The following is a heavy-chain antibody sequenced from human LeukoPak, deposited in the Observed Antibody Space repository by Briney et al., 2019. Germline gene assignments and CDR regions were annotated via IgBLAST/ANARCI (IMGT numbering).Heavy chain of an antibody. Sequence: ASVKVSCKASGYTFTGYYMHWVRQAPGQGLEWMGWINPNSGGTNYAQKFQGRVTMTRDTSISTAYMELSRLRSDDTAVYYCARVTGSIAARLPFDYWGQGTLVTVSS. J-gene: IGHJ4*02. D-gene: IGHD6-6*01. CDR2: INPNSGGT. CDR3: ARVTGSIAARLPFDY. CDR1: GYTFTGYY. V-gene: IGHV1-2*02.